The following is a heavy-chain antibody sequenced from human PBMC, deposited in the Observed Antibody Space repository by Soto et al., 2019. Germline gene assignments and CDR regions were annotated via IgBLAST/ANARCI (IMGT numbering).Heavy chain of an antibody. CDR2: IYYSGST. Sequence: QVQLQESGPGLVKPSQTLSLTCTVSGGSISSGGYYWSWIRQHPGKGLEWIGYIYYSGSTYYNPSLKSRVTISVDTSKNQFSLKLSSVIAADTAVYYCARDHRVSYYYDSSGYYFDAFDIWGQGTMVTVSS. CDR1: GGSISSGGYY. J-gene: IGHJ3*02. V-gene: IGHV4-31*03. D-gene: IGHD3-22*01. CDR3: ARDHRVSYYYDSSGYYFDAFDI.